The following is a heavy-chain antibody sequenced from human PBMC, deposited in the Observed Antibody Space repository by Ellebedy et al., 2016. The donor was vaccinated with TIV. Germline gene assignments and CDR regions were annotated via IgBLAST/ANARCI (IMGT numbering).Heavy chain of an antibody. D-gene: IGHD1-14*01. CDR2: IWYDGSNR. CDR3: ARDGPDSDLDY. J-gene: IGHJ4*02. CDR1: GFTFSNYG. Sequence: PGGSLRLSCAASGFTFSNYGMHWVRQAPGKGLEWVAIIWYDGSNRYCADSVKGRFTISRDNPKNTLYLQMNSLRAEDTAVYYCARDGPDSDLDYWGQGTLVTVSS. V-gene: IGHV3-33*01.